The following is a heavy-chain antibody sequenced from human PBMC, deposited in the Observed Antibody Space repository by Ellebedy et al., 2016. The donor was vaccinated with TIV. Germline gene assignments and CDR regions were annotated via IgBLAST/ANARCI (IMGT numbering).Heavy chain of an antibody. J-gene: IGHJ3*01. CDR3: ARGPYSSGHCDAFDV. CDR1: GFTFSSST. CDR2: ISFDGRAV. Sequence: GGSLRLSXAAPGFTFSSSTMHWVRQAPGWGLDWVAGISFDGRAVHYADSVKGRFTISRDNSKNTLSLQMNSLRGEDSAIYYCARGPYSSGHCDAFDVWGRGTAVTVSS. V-gene: IGHV3-30*04. D-gene: IGHD6-19*01.